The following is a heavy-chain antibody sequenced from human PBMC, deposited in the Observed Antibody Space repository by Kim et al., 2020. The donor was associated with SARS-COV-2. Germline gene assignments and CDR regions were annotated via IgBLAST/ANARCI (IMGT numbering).Heavy chain of an antibody. D-gene: IGHD6-19*01. V-gene: IGHV4-34*01. J-gene: IGHJ6*02. CDR3: ARVAVAHYGMDV. CDR2: INHSGST. CDR1: GGSFSGYY. Sequence: SQTLSLTCAVYGGSFSGYYWSWIRQPPGKGLEWIGEINHSGSTNYNPSLKSRVTISVDTSKNQFSLRLSSVTAADTAVYYCARVAVAHYGMDVWGQGTTVTVS.